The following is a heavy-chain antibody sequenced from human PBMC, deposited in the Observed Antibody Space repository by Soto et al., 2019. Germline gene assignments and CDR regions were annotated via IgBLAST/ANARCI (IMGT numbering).Heavy chain of an antibody. D-gene: IGHD3-3*01. V-gene: IGHV3-23*01. CDR1: GFTFSSYA. CDR2: ISGSGGST. CDR3: AKGDTRTIFGVVIGAFDI. J-gene: IGHJ3*02. Sequence: GGSLRLSCAASGFTFSSYAMSWVRQAPGKGLEWVSAISGSGGSTYYADSVKGRFTISRDNSKNTLYLQMNSLRAEDTAVYYCAKGDTRTIFGVVIGAFDIWGQGTMVTVSS.